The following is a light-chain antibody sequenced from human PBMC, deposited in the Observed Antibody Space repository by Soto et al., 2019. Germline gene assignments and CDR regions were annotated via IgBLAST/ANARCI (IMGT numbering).Light chain of an antibody. CDR1: QSIRSW. V-gene: IGKV1-39*01. CDR3: QQSYGSLPWT. CDR2: AAS. J-gene: IGKJ1*01. Sequence: IQMTQSPPSLSAYVGDRVTISCLASQSIRSWLAWYQRKPGKAPKLLIYAASSLQSGVPSRFSGSGSGTDFILTISSLQHEDFATYYCQQSYGSLPWTFGQWTKGDIK.